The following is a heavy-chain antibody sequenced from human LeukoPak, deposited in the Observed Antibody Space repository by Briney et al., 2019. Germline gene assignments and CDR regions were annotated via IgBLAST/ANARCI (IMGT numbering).Heavy chain of an antibody. D-gene: IGHD5-18*01. Sequence: ASVKVSCKASGGTFSSYAISWVRQAPGQGLEWMGGIIPIFGTANYAQKFQGRVTITADESTSTAYMELSSLRSEDTAVYYCARALLRGYSYGSGDYWGQGTLVTVSS. J-gene: IGHJ4*02. V-gene: IGHV1-69*13. CDR2: IIPIFGTA. CDR3: ARALLRGYSYGSGDY. CDR1: GGTFSSYA.